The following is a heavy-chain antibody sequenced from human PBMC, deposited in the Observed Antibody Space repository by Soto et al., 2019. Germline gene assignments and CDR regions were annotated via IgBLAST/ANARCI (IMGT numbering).Heavy chain of an antibody. CDR2: FDPEHGET. J-gene: IGHJ4*02. V-gene: IGHV1-24*01. CDR3: ATGIVATINGY. CDR1: GYTFTDLS. D-gene: IGHD5-12*01. Sequence: QVQLVQSGTEVKKPGASVKVSCKVSGYTFTDLSIHWVRQAHGKGLEWMGGFDPEHGETIYAPKFQGRVTMTEDTSADTAYMELSSLRSEDTAVYYCATGIVATINGYWGQGTLVTVSS.